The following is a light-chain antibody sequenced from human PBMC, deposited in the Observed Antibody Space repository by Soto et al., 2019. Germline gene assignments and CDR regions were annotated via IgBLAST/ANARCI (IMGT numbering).Light chain of an antibody. Sequence: EIVLTQSPGTLSFSPGERATLSFRASQSVSSSYLAWYQQKPGQAPRLLIYGASSRATGIPDRFSGSGSGTDFTLTISRLEPEDFAVYYCQKYGSSPWTFGQGTKV. V-gene: IGKV3-20*01. CDR2: GAS. CDR1: QSVSSSY. CDR3: QKYGSSPWT. J-gene: IGKJ1*01.